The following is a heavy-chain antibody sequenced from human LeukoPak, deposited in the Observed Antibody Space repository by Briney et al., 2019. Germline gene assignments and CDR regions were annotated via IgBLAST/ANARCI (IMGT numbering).Heavy chain of an antibody. Sequence: PGGSLRLSCAASGFIFSNYWMTWVRQAPGKGLEWVAVISYDGSNKYYADSVKGRFTISRDNSKNTLYLQMNSLRAEDTAVYYCALKYYGDPYYYYYMDVWGKGTTVTVSS. J-gene: IGHJ6*03. V-gene: IGHV3-30*03. CDR1: GFIFSNYW. CDR2: ISYDGSNK. CDR3: ALKYYGDPYYYYYMDV. D-gene: IGHD4-17*01.